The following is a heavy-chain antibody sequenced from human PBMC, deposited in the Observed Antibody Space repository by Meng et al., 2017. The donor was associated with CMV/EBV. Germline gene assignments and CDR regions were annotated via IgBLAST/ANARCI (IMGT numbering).Heavy chain of an antibody. CDR1: GFSLSTSGMR. CDR3: AKEVVRGENWFDP. J-gene: IGHJ5*02. D-gene: IGHD3-10*01. Sequence: SGPTLVKPTQTLTLTCTFSGFSLSTSGMRVSWIRQPPGKALEWLARIEWDDDKFYSTSLKTRLTTSKDTSKNQVVLTMTNMDPVETATYYCAKEVVRGENWFDPWGQGTLVTVSS. V-gene: IGHV2-70D*14. CDR2: IEWDDDK.